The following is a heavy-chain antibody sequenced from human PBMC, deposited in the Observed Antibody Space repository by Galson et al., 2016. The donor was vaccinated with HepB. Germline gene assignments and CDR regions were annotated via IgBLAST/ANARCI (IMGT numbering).Heavy chain of an antibody. J-gene: IGHJ4*02. Sequence: SLRLSCAASGFTLTNYGVHWVRQAPGKGLEWVAMISYDGSAEYYADSVKGRFTISRDNSENTMYLQMSSLRTEDTAVYYCAKDLWINKWTNYFDYWGQGTLVTVSS. CDR2: ISYDGSAE. D-gene: IGHD2-21*01. CDR1: GFTLTNYG. CDR3: AKDLWINKWTNYFDY. V-gene: IGHV3-30*18.